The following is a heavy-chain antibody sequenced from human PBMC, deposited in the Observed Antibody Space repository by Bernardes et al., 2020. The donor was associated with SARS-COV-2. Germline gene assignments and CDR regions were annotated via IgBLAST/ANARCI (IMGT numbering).Heavy chain of an antibody. V-gene: IGHV4-39*01. CDR1: GGTISSSNYY. CDR2: IYSSGIS. J-gene: IGHJ6*02. D-gene: IGHD2-21*01. Sequence: SETLSLTCTVSGGTISSSNYYWGWIRQPPGKGLEWLGSIYSSGISSYNPSLQCRVWASVDTWTNQLSLSLNSVTAADTAVYYCAGSSCGIDCYIGGLRSWNYGMDVWGHGTTVTVSS. CDR3: AGSSCGIDCYIGGLRSWNYGMDV.